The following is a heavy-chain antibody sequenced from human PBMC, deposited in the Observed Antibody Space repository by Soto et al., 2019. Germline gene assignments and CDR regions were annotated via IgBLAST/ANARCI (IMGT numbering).Heavy chain of an antibody. Sequence: GESLKISCAASGFTFSSYGMHWVRQAPGKGLEWVAVISYDGSNKYYADSVKGRFTISRDNSKNTLYLQMNSLRAEDTAVYYCAKDLADSSGYYYKWYYYGMDVWGQGTTVTVSS. D-gene: IGHD3-22*01. J-gene: IGHJ6*02. CDR1: GFTFSSYG. CDR3: AKDLADSSGYYYKWYYYGMDV. V-gene: IGHV3-30*18. CDR2: ISYDGSNK.